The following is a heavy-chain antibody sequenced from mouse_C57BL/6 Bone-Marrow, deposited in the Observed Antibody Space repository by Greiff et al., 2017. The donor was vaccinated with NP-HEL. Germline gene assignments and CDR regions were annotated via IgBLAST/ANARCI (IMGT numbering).Heavy chain of an antibody. Sequence: VQLQQPGAELVKPGASMKLSCKASGYTFTSYWMHWVKQRPGQGLEWIGMIHPNSGSTNYNEKFKSKATLTVDKSSSTAYMQLSSLTSEDSAVYYCARPPKGAFDYWGQGTTLTVSS. CDR3: ARPPKGAFDY. J-gene: IGHJ2*01. CDR2: IHPNSGST. CDR1: GYTFTSYW. V-gene: IGHV1-64*01.